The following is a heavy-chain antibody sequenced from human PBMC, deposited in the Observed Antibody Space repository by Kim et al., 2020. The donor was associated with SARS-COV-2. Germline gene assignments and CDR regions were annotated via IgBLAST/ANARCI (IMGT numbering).Heavy chain of an antibody. CDR2: IWYDGSNK. V-gene: IGHV3-33*06. CDR3: AKGITVTTTGHSYYYYYGMDV. Sequence: GGSLRLSCAASGFTFSSYGMHWVRQAPGKGLEWVAVIWYDGSNKYYADSVKGRFTISRDNSKNTLYLQMNSLRAEDTAVYYCAKGITVTTTGHSYYYYYGMDVWGQGTTVTVSS. CDR1: GFTFSSYG. D-gene: IGHD4-17*01. J-gene: IGHJ6*02.